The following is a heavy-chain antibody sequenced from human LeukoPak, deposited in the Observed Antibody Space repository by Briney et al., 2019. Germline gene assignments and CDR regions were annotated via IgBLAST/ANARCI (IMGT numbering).Heavy chain of an antibody. J-gene: IGHJ4*02. V-gene: IGHV4-4*07. D-gene: IGHD3-3*01. CDR1: GGSISSYY. Sequence: SETLSLTCTVSGGSISSYYWSWIRQPAGKGLEWIGRIYTSGSINYNPSLKSRVTMSVDTSKNQFSLKLSSVTAADTAVYYCARDSYDFWSGYYTFDYWGQGTLVTVSS. CDR3: ARDSYDFWSGYYTFDY. CDR2: IYTSGSI.